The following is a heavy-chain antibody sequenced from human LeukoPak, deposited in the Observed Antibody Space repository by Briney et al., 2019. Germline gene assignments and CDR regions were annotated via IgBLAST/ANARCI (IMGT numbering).Heavy chain of an antibody. J-gene: IGHJ3*02. CDR3: AKDPIVVVVAATTSNIFDI. D-gene: IGHD2-15*01. V-gene: IGHV3-23*01. CDR2: VSGSGGNI. Sequence: PGGSLRLSCTASGFTFSNSWMHWVRQAPGKGLEWVSGVSGSGGNIYYADSVKGRFTISRDNSKNTLYLQMNSLRAEDTAIYYCAKDPIVVVVAATTSNIFDIWGQGTMVTVSS. CDR1: GFTFSNSW.